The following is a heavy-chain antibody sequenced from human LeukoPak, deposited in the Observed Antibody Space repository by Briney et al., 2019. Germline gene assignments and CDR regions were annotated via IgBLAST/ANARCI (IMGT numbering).Heavy chain of an antibody. V-gene: IGHV4-4*07. CDR2: IYTSGST. CDR3: ARTPPSYYFDY. J-gene: IGHJ4*02. D-gene: IGHD2-15*01. CDR1: GGSISSYY. Sequence: SETLSLTCTVSGGSISSYYWSWIRQPAGKGLEWIGRIYTSGSTNYNPSLKSRVTISVDKSKNQFSLKLSSVTAADTAVYYCARTPPSYYFDYWCQGTLVTVSS.